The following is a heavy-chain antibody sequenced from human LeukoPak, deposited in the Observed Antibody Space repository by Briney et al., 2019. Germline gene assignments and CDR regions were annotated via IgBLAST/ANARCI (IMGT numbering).Heavy chain of an antibody. CDR2: ISSSSSYI. J-gene: IGHJ4*02. CDR3: AKVGSVVIPATAGGHY. Sequence: GGSLRLSCAASGFTFSSYSMNWVRQAPGKGLEWVSSISSSSSYIYYADSVKGRFTISRDNAKNPLYPQMNSLRAEDTAVYYCAKVGSVVIPATAGGHYWGQGTLVTVSS. V-gene: IGHV3-21*04. D-gene: IGHD2-2*01. CDR1: GFTFSSYS.